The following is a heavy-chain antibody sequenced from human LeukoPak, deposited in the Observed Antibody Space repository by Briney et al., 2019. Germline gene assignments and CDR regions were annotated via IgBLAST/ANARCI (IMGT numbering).Heavy chain of an antibody. CDR2: MNPNSGNT. Sequence: ASVKVSCRASGGTFSSYAISWVRQAPGQGLEWMGWMNPNSGNTGYAQKFQGRVTMTRNTSISTAYMELSSLRSEDTAVYYCARGLVGATSWGQGTLVTVSS. D-gene: IGHD1-26*01. V-gene: IGHV1-8*02. J-gene: IGHJ4*02. CDR3: ARGLVGATS. CDR1: GGTFSSYA.